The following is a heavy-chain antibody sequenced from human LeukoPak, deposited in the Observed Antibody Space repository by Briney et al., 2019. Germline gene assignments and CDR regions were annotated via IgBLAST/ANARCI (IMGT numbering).Heavy chain of an antibody. D-gene: IGHD3-16*01. CDR2: IRSSGTT. CDR3: TRDRFYVWFDP. V-gene: IGHV3-49*04. CDR1: GFTFSSYS. J-gene: IGHJ5*02. Sequence: PGGALRLSCAASGFTFSSYSMNWVRQAPGKGLQWIGFIRSSGTTQYAASVKGRFTISRDDSKSIAYLQMNSLKTEGTAVYYCTRDRFYVWFDPWGQGTLVTVSS.